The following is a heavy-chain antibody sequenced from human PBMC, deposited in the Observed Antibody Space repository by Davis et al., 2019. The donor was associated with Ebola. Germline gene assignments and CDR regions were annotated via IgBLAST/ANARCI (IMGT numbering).Heavy chain of an antibody. CDR1: GFTFSDYY. V-gene: IGHV3-23*01. CDR3: ARGSSWYTY. J-gene: IGHJ4*02. D-gene: IGHD6-13*01. CDR2: ISGSGGST. Sequence: GGSLRLSCAASGFTFSDYYMSWIRQAPGKGLEWVSAISGSGGSTYYADSVKGRFTISRDNAKNTPYLQMNSLRAEDTAVYYCARGSSWYTYWGQGTLVTVSS.